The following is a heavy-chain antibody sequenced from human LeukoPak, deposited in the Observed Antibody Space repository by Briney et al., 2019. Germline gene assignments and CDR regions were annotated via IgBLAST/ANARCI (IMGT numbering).Heavy chain of an antibody. CDR2: VYYSGST. D-gene: IGHD1-14*01. J-gene: IGHJ6*03. CDR3: ARFPGGAEYRHYYYMDV. V-gene: IGHV4-39*07. CDR1: GGSISSSSYY. Sequence: SETLSLTCTVSGGSISSSSYYWGWIRQPPGKGLEWIGSVYYSGSTYYNPSLKSRVTISVDTSKNQFSLKLSSVTAADTAVYYCARFPGGAEYRHYYYMDVWGTGTTVTVSS.